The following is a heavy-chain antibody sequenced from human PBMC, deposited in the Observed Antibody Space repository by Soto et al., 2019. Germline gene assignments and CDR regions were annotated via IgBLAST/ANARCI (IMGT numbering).Heavy chain of an antibody. CDR2: IYFNGRT. V-gene: IGHV4-61*01. Sequence: PSETLSLTCTVSGGSVSSETYYWSWIRQPPGKGLEWLGYIYFNGRTTYNPSLKSRVTMSVDTSKNQFSLRLGSVTAADTAAYYCARDRVSTPRFYGFWGQGIQVTAPQ. D-gene: IGHD3-10*01. CDR3: ARDRVSTPRFYGF. J-gene: IGHJ4*02. CDR1: GGSVSSETYY.